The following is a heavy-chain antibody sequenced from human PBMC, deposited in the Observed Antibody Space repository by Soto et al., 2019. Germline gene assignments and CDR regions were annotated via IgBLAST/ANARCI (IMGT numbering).Heavy chain of an antibody. CDR2: INHSGST. J-gene: IGHJ4*02. CDR1: GGSFSGYY. CDR3: ARGRDHGSGSYLAYFDY. Sequence: SETLSLTCAVYGGSFSGYYWSWIRQPPGKGLEWIGEINHSGSTNYNPSLKSRVTISVDTSRNQFSLKLSSVTAADTAVYYCARGRDHGSGSYLAYFDYWGQGTLVTVSS. D-gene: IGHD3-10*01. V-gene: IGHV4-34*01.